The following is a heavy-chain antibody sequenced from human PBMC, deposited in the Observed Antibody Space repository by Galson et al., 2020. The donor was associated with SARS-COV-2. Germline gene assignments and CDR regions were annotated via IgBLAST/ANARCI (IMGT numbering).Heavy chain of an antibody. J-gene: IGHJ6*03. Sequence: SVKVSCKASGGTFSSYAISWVRQAPGQGLEWMGGIIPIFGTANYAQKFQGRVTITADESTSTAYMELSSLRSEDTAVYYCARGGGSSTSVYYYYYDMDVWGKGTTVTVSS. CDR2: IIPIFGTA. D-gene: IGHD2-2*01. CDR1: GGTFSSYA. CDR3: ARGGGSSTSVYYYYYDMDV. V-gene: IGHV1-69*13.